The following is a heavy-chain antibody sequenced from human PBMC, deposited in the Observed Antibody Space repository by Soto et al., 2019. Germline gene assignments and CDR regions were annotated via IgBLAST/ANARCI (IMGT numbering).Heavy chain of an antibody. D-gene: IGHD6-19*01. J-gene: IGHJ3*02. CDR2: ISAYSGNT. CDR1: GYTFTTYG. CDR3: ARDTDSSGWYEGSYDAFDI. Sequence: ASVKVSCKASGYTFTTYGISWVRQAPGQGLEWMGWISAYSGNTNYAQKLQGRVTMTTDTSTSTAYMELRSLRSDDTAVYYCARDTDSSGWYEGSYDAFDIWGQGTMVTVSS. V-gene: IGHV1-18*01.